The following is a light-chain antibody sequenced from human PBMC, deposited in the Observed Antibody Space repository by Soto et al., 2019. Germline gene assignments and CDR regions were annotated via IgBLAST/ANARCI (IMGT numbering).Light chain of an antibody. CDR2: ATS. V-gene: IGKV1-9*01. Sequence: IQLTQSPSFLSASVGDRVTITCRASQGISTYLAWYQQIPGKAPKLLIYATSILHSGVPSRFSGSGSGAEFTLTISSLQPEDFATFYCQQLHTYPWTFGQGTKVDIK. CDR1: QGISTY. CDR3: QQLHTYPWT. J-gene: IGKJ1*01.